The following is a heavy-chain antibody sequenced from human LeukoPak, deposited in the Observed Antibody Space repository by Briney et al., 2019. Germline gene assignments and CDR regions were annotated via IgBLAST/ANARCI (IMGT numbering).Heavy chain of an antibody. CDR2: NSYSGHT. Sequence: SETLSLTCTVSGGSISTYYWSWIRQPPGKGLEWIGYNSYSGHTNYNPSLKSRVTISVDTSKNHFSLNLSSVTAADTAVYYCARVGSGSFDSWGQETLVAVSS. J-gene: IGHJ5*01. CDR1: GGSISTYY. V-gene: IGHV4-59*01. D-gene: IGHD1-26*01. CDR3: ARVGSGSFDS.